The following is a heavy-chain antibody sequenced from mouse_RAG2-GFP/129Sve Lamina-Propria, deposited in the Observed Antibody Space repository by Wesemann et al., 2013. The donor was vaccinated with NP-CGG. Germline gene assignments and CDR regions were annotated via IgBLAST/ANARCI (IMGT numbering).Heavy chain of an antibody. CDR2: INPNYGTT. D-gene: IGHD1-1*01. V-gene: IGHV1-39*01. CDR3: ASPGYYYGSSHYYAMDY. J-gene: IGHJ4*01. CDR1: GYSFTDYN. Sequence: GASVKISCKASGYSFTDYNMNWVKQSNGKSLEWIGVINPNYGTTSYNQKFKGKATLTVDQSSSTAYMQLSSLTSEDSAVYYCASPGYYYGSSHYYAMDYWGQGTSVTVSS.